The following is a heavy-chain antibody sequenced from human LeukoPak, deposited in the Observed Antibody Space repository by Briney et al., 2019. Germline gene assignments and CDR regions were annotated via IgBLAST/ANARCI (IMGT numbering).Heavy chain of an antibody. CDR3: ARPTLIQLWYGAFDI. Sequence: SETLSLTCTVSGGSISSGSYYWSWIRQPAGKGLEWIGEINHSGSTNYNPSLKSRVTISVDTSKNQFSLKLSSVTAADTAVYYCARPTLIQLWYGAFDIWGQGTMVTVSS. CDR1: GGSISSGSYY. CDR2: INHSGST. D-gene: IGHD5-18*01. J-gene: IGHJ3*02. V-gene: IGHV4-61*09.